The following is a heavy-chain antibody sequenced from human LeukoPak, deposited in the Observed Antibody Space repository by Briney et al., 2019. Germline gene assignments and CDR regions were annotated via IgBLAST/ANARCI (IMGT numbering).Heavy chain of an antibody. CDR3: ARLYYYDSTDY. CDR1: GFTFSSYE. J-gene: IGHJ4*02. V-gene: IGHV3-48*03. CDR2: ISESGDTM. Sequence: PGGSLRLSCAASGFTFSSYEMNWVRQAPGKGLEWVSYISESGDTMYYADSVKGRFTISRDNAKNSLYLQMNSLRAEDTAVYYCARLYYYDSTDYWGQGTLVTVSS. D-gene: IGHD3-22*01.